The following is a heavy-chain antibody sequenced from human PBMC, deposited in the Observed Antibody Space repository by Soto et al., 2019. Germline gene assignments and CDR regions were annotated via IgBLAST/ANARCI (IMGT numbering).Heavy chain of an antibody. CDR1: GGTFSSYA. Sequence: VASVKVSCKASGGTFSSYAISWVRQAPGQGLEWMGGIIPIFGTANYAQKFQGRVTITADESTSTAYMELSSLRSEDTAVYYCARVGPGGQLVNYYYYGMDVWGQGTTVTVSS. J-gene: IGHJ6*02. V-gene: IGHV1-69*13. CDR2: IIPIFGTA. D-gene: IGHD6-6*01. CDR3: ARVGPGGQLVNYYYYGMDV.